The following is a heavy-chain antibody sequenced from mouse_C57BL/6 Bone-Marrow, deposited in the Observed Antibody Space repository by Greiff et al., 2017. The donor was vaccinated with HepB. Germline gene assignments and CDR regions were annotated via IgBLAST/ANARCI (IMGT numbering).Heavy chain of an antibody. CDR1: GYTFTDYY. CDR3: ASRFLETTVGY. CDR2: INPYNGGT. V-gene: IGHV1-19*01. J-gene: IGHJ2*01. D-gene: IGHD2-13*01. Sequence: VQLQQSGPVLVKPGASVKMSCKASGYTFTDYYMNWVKQSHGKSLEWIGVINPYNGGTSYNQKFKGKATLTVDKSFSTAYMELNSLTSEDSAVYYCASRFLETTVGYWGQGTTLTVSS.